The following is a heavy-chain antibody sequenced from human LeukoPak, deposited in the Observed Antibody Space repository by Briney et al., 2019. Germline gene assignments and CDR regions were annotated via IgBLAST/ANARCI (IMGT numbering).Heavy chain of an antibody. CDR2: IRGSGGST. CDR1: GFTFSSYA. CDR3: AKDQIGYCSGGSCLDGGLSYMDV. D-gene: IGHD2-15*01. Sequence: GGSLRPSCAASGFTFSSYAMSWVRQAPGKGLEWVSAIRGSGGSTYYADSVKGRYTISRDNSKNTLYLQMNSLRAEDTAVYYCAKDQIGYCSGGSCLDGGLSYMDVWGKGTTVTVSS. J-gene: IGHJ6*03. V-gene: IGHV3-23*01.